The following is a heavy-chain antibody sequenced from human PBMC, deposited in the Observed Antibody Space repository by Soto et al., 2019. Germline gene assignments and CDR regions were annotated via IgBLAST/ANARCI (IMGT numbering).Heavy chain of an antibody. CDR2: IYYSGST. CDR1: GGSISSYY. V-gene: IGHV4-59*08. CDR3: ARRREYSGYDAFDI. D-gene: IGHD5-12*01. Sequence: QVQLQESGPGLVKPSETLSLTCTVSGGSISSYYWSWIRQPPGKGLEWIGYIYYSGSTNYNPSLKSRVTISVDTSKNQFSLKLSSVTAADTAVYYCARRREYSGYDAFDIWGQGTMVTVSS. J-gene: IGHJ3*02.